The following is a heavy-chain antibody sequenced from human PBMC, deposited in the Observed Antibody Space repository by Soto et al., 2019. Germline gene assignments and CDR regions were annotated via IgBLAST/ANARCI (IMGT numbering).Heavy chain of an antibody. CDR1: GGSISSYY. CDR3: ARGPRNPGAFDY. CDR2: INHSGST. Sequence: PSETLSLTCTVSGGSISSYYWSWIRQPPGKGLEWIGEINHSGSTNYNPSLKSRVTISVDTSKNQFSLKLSSVTAADTAVYYCARGPRNPGAFDYWGQGTVVTVAS. D-gene: IGHD1-26*01. V-gene: IGHV4-34*01. J-gene: IGHJ4*02.